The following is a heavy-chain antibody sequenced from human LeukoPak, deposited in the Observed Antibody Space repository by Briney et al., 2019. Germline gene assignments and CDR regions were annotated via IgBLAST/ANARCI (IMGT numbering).Heavy chain of an antibody. J-gene: IGHJ5*02. CDR1: GFSLSSYE. Sequence: GGSLRLSCAASGFSLSSYEMNWVRQAPGKGLEWVSYISTSGSTMYYADSVKGRFTISRDNAKNLVYLQMNSLRADDTAVYYCARDRGVTGTLWFVPWGQGTLVTVSS. V-gene: IGHV3-48*03. D-gene: IGHD1/OR15-1a*01. CDR2: ISTSGSTM. CDR3: ARDRGVTGTLWFVP.